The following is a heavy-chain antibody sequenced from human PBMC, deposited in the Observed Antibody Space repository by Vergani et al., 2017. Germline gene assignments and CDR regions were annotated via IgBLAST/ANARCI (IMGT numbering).Heavy chain of an antibody. J-gene: IGHJ4*02. Sequence: QVQLVQSGAEVKKPGASVKIPCKTSGYSFFSTYYIHWVRQAPGQGLEWMGIINPSRCSTNYAQQFQGRVTMTRDTSTSTVYMELSSLRSEDTAVYYCTRGWYYDSIAYWAYWGQGTLVTVSS. CDR3: TRGWYYDSIAYWAY. CDR2: INPSRCST. D-gene: IGHD3-22*01. V-gene: IGHV1-46*03. CDR1: GYSFFSTYY.